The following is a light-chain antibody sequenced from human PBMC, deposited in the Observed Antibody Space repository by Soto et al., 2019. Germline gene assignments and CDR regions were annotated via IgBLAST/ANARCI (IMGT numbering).Light chain of an antibody. Sequence: EIVLTQSPGTLSLSPGQRATLSCRASQRIDKNYLAWHQQKPGQAPRLLIFDASRRATGIPDRFSGSGSGTDFTLTISRLEPEDFAVYYCQQHGASITFGPGTKVDV. CDR3: QQHGASIT. CDR2: DAS. CDR1: QRIDKNY. V-gene: IGKV3-20*01. J-gene: IGKJ3*01.